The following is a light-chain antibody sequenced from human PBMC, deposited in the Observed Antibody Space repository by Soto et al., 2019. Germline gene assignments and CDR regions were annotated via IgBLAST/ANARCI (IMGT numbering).Light chain of an antibody. J-gene: IGLJ1*01. V-gene: IGLV2-14*01. Sequence: QSALTHPASVPGSPRQAITISCTGTSSDVGGYNYVSWYQQHPGKAPKLMIYEVRNRPSGVSNRFSGSKSGNTASQTISGLQAEDEADYYCRSYTSSSTEVFGTGTKLTVL. CDR1: SSDVGGYNY. CDR3: RSYTSSSTEV. CDR2: EVR.